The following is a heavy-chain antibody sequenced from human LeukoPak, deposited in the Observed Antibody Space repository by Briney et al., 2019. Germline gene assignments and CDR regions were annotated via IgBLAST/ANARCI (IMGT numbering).Heavy chain of an antibody. Sequence: PGGSLRLSCTASAFSFSSYSMHWVRQTPGRGLEWVSSISGSGSYIYYAESVKGRFTISRDNVKNSLFLQMNSLRAEDTAVYYCARGMVATIHSQVDYWGQGTLVTVSS. CDR2: ISGSGSYI. J-gene: IGHJ4*02. CDR1: AFSFSSYS. D-gene: IGHD5-24*01. CDR3: ARGMVATIHSQVDY. V-gene: IGHV3-21*01.